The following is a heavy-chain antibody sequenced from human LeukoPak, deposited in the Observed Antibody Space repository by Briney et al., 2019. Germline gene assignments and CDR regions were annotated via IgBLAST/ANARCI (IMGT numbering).Heavy chain of an antibody. CDR2: IIPIFGTA. J-gene: IGHJ5*02. CDR3: ARAKVLGLYNWFAP. V-gene: IGHV1-69*05. Sequence: ASVKVPCQASGGTFSSYAISWVRQAPGQGLEWMGGIIPIFGTANYAQKFHGRVTITTDESTSTAYMELSSLRSEDTAVYYCARAKVLGLYNWFAPWGQGTPVTVSS. CDR1: GGTFSSYA.